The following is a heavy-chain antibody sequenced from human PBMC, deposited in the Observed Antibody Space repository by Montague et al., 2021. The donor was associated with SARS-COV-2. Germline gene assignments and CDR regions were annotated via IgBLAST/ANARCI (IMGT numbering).Heavy chain of an antibody. V-gene: IGHV4-34*01. J-gene: IGHJ4*02. CDR1: GGSFSGYY. CDR2: INHSGST. CDR3: AREVGRGYSGYEGEY. D-gene: IGHD5-12*01. Sequence: SETLSLTCAVYGGSFSGYYWSWIRQPPGKGLEWIGEINHSGSTNYNLSLKSRVTISVDTSKNQFSLKLSSVTAADTAVYYCAREVGRGYSGYEGEYWGQRTLVTVSS.